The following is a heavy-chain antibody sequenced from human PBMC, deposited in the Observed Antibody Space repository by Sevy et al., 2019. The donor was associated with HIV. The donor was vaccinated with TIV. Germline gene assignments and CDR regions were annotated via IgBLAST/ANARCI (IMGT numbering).Heavy chain of an antibody. D-gene: IGHD2-21*01. V-gene: IGHV3-9*01. Sequence: GGSLRLSCAASGFPFNDHAMHWVRQVPGKGLEWVSGVSWNSRYIGYADSVKGRFTISRDNARHFLYREMKSLRPEDTALYYCAKDINRGCDGVNCYSYYYYFYGLDVWGQGTTVTVSS. CDR3: AKDINRGCDGVNCYSYYYYFYGLDV. J-gene: IGHJ6*02. CDR1: GFPFNDHA. CDR2: VSWNSRYI.